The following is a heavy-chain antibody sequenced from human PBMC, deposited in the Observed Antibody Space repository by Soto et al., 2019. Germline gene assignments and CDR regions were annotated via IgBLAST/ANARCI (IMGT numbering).Heavy chain of an antibody. Sequence: PGGSMRLSCAASGFTFSNHAMSWVRQAPGKGLKWVSAISGSGGSTYYADSVKGRFTISRDNSKNTLYLQMNSLRAEDTAVYYCAKGSSGWYDAFDIWGQGTMVTVSS. CDR1: GFTFSNHA. J-gene: IGHJ3*02. CDR2: ISGSGGST. CDR3: AKGSSGWYDAFDI. V-gene: IGHV3-23*01. D-gene: IGHD6-19*01.